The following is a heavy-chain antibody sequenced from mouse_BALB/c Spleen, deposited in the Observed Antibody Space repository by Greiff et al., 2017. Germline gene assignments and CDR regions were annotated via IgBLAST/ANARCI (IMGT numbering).Heavy chain of an antibody. CDR3: ARWGGLHAMDY. J-gene: IGHJ4*01. Sequence: EVMLVESGGGLVKPGGSLKLSCAASGFTFSSYTMSWVRQTPEKRLEWVATISSGGGNTYYPDSVKGRFTISRDNAKNNLYLQMSSLRSEDTALYYCARWGGLHAMDYWGQGTSVTVSS. D-gene: IGHD2-2*01. V-gene: IGHV5-9*03. CDR2: ISSGGGNT. CDR1: GFTFSSYT.